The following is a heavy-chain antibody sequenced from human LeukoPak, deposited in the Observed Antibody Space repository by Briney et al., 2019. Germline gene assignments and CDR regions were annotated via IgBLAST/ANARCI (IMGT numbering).Heavy chain of an antibody. CDR2: IYHSGST. CDR1: GGSISSGGYS. Sequence: SETLSLTCAVSGGSISSGGYSWSWIRQPPGKGLEWIGYIYHSGSTYYNPSLKSRVTISVDRSKNQFSLKLSSVTAADTAVYYCARGLYYGSGSSSFDYWGQGTPVTVSS. J-gene: IGHJ4*02. D-gene: IGHD3-10*01. V-gene: IGHV4-30-2*01. CDR3: ARGLYYGSGSSSFDY.